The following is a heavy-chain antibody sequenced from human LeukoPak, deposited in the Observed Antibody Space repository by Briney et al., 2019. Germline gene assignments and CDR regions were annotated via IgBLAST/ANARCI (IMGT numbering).Heavy chain of an antibody. Sequence: GGSLRLSCAASGFTFDDYAMHWVRQAPGKGLEWVSGISWNSGSIGYADSVKGRFTISRDNAKNSLYLQMNSLRAEDTALYYCAKDMGSSRELPDYWGQGTLVTVSS. CDR2: ISWNSGSI. V-gene: IGHV3-9*01. J-gene: IGHJ4*02. CDR1: GFTFDDYA. D-gene: IGHD1-7*01. CDR3: AKDMGSSRELPDY.